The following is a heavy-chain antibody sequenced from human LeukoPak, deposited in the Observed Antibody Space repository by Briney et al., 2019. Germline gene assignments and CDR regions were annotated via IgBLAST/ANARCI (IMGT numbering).Heavy chain of an antibody. D-gene: IGHD3-10*01. CDR1: GFTFSSYG. V-gene: IGHV3-23*01. CDR3: AKVRFGESGPDFDY. CDR2: ISGSGGST. Sequence: PGGSLRLSCAASGFTFSSYGMSWVRQAPGKGLEWVSAISGSGGSTYYADSVKGRFTISRDNSKNTLYLQMNSLRAEDTAVYYCAKVRFGESGPDFDYWGQGTLVTVSS. J-gene: IGHJ4*02.